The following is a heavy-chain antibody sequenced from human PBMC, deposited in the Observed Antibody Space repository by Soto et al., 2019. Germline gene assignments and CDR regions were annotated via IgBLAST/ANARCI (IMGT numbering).Heavy chain of an antibody. CDR1: GFTFDDYG. J-gene: IGHJ6*02. CDR2: VNWNGGST. D-gene: IGHD2-15*01. Sequence: GGSLRLSCAASGFTFDDYGMSWARQAPGKGLEWVSGVNWNGGSTGYADSVKGRFTISRDKSKNTLYLQMNSLRAEDTAVYFCARGYCSGGGCYSGWSMAVWGQGTTVTVSS. CDR3: ARGYCSGGGCYSGWSMAV. V-gene: IGHV3-20*04.